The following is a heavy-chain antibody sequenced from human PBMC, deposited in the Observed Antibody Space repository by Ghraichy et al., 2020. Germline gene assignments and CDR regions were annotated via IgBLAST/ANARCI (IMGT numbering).Heavy chain of an antibody. CDR2: ISGSGGST. CDR1: GFTFSSYA. CDR3: AKGAAPFKRLHTGVRGMDV. J-gene: IGHJ6*02. V-gene: IGHV3-23*01. D-gene: IGHD4-11*01. Sequence: GGSLRLSCAASGFTFSSYAMSWVRQAPGKGLEWVSAISGSGGSTYYADSVKGRFTISRDNSKNTLYLQMNSLRAEDTAVYYCAKGAAPFKRLHTGVRGMDVWGQGTTVTVSS.